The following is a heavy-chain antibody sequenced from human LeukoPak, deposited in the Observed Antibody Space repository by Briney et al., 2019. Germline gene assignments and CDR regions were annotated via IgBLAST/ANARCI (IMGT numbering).Heavy chain of an antibody. D-gene: IGHD3-10*01. CDR3: ARAPRRGYYGSGSYYWFDP. J-gene: IGHJ5*02. CDR2: INHNGST. Sequence: SETLSLTCAVYGGSFSGYYWSWIRQPPGKGLEWIGEINHNGSTNYNPSLKSRVTISVDTSKNQFSLKLSSVTAADTAVYYCARAPRRGYYGSGSYYWFDPWGQGTLVTVSS. CDR1: GGSFSGYY. V-gene: IGHV4-34*01.